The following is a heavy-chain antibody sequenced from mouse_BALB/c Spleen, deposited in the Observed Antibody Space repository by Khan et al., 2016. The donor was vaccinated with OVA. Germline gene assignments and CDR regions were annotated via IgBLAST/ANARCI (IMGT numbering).Heavy chain of an antibody. J-gene: IGHJ1*01. CDR2: INSGSTYT. CDR1: GFSFTTYT. Sequence: EVQLQESGGGLVRPGGSLKLSCAASGFSFTTYTMSWVRQTPERRLEWVATINSGSTYTYYPDSVKGRFPISRDNAKNTLYLQMSSLKSEDTAMYYCTRDGNYAHWYFDVWGAGTTVTVSS. CDR3: TRDGNYAHWYFDV. D-gene: IGHD2-1*01. V-gene: IGHV5-6-4*01.